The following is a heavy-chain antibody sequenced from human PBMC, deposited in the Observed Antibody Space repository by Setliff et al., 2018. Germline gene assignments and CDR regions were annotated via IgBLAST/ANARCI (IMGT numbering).Heavy chain of an antibody. CDR1: GDPFNAYG. CDR3: ARGPSPTVTPSRLIYFYHMDV. J-gene: IGHJ6*03. D-gene: IGHD4-17*01. CDR2: IIPVLGMT. Sequence: ASVKVSCKASGDPFNAYGVSWVRQAPGQGLEWMGAIIPVLGMTDYAQKFQGRLTITADQSTTTVYMELSSLRFDDTALYYCARGPSPTVTPSRLIYFYHMDVWGTGTTVTV. V-gene: IGHV1-69*10.